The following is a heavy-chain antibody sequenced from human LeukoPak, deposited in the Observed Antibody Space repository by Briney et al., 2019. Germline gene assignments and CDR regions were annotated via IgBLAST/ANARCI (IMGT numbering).Heavy chain of an antibody. V-gene: IGHV4-59*01. J-gene: IGHJ4*02. D-gene: IGHD6-13*01. CDR3: ARQQLSQLYYFDN. CDR1: GGSISSYY. CDR2: IYYTGST. Sequence: SETLSLTCTVTGGSISSYYWSWIRQPPGKGLGWIGYIYYTGSTNYNPSLKSRVTISVDTSKNQSSLKLSSVTAADTAVYYCARQQLSQLYYFDNWGQGTLVTVSS.